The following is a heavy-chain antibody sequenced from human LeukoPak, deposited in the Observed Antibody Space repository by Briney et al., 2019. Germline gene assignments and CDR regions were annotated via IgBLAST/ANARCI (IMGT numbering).Heavy chain of an antibody. CDR1: GGSISSYY. Sequence: PSETLSLTCTVSGGSISSYYWSWIRQPPGKGLEWIGYIYYSGSTNYNPSLKSRVTISVDTSKNQFSLKLSSVTAADTAEYYCARVPNPKGVSGFDPWGQGTLVTVSS. CDR3: ARVPNPKGVSGFDP. CDR2: IYYSGST. V-gene: IGHV4-59*01. D-gene: IGHD1-1*01. J-gene: IGHJ5*02.